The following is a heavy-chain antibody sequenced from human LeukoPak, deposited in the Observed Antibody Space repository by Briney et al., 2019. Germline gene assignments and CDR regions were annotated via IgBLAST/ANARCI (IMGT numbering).Heavy chain of an antibody. D-gene: IGHD3-9*01. CDR3: AKDGFPFDILTGYYGQFDY. CDR1: GFTFSSYC. CDR2: IRYDGSNK. J-gene: IGHJ4*02. Sequence: GRSLRLSYAAAGFTFSSYCMHWVRQAPGKGLEWVAFIRYDGSNKYYADSVKGRFTISRDNSKNTLYLQMNSLRAEDTAVYYCAKDGFPFDILTGYYGQFDYWGQGTLVTVSS. V-gene: IGHV3-30*02.